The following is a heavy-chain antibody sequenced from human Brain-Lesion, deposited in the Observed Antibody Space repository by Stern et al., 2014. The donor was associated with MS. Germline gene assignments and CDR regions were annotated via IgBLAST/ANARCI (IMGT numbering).Heavy chain of an antibody. CDR2: INPNTGGT. CDR1: GYIFTGYY. CDR3: ARDQRGITIFGVVTDYYYLGMDV. Sequence: QVQLVQSGAEVKKPGASVKVSCKTSGYIFTGYYIHWVRQAPGQGLPWMAWINPNTGGTKYAQKFQGRVTMSRDTSISTAYVELSSLTSDDTAVYYCARDQRGITIFGVVTDYYYLGMDVWGQGTTVTVSS. V-gene: IGHV1-2*02. J-gene: IGHJ6*02. D-gene: IGHD3-3*01.